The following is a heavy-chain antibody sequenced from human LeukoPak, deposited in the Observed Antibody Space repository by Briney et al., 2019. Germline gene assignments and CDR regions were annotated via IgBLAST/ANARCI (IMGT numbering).Heavy chain of an antibody. CDR2: INQSGST. CDR3: ARSNYVWGSYRPRQSDAFDI. D-gene: IGHD3-16*02. V-gene: IGHV4-34*01. Sequence: SETLSLTCAVYGGSFSGYYWSWIRQPPGKGLEWIGEINQSGSTNYNPSLKSRVTVSVDTSKNQFSLKLSSVTAADTAVYYCARSNYVWGSYRPRQSDAFDIWGQGTMVTVSS. J-gene: IGHJ3*02. CDR1: GGSFSGYY.